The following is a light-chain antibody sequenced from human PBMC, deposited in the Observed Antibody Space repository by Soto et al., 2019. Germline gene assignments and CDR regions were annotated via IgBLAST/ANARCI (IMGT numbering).Light chain of an antibody. J-gene: IGKJ4*01. CDR1: QGIGDT. CDR2: DTS. Sequence: EVVMTQSTVTLSASPGEGATLSCRASQGIGDTLAWYQHKPGQTPRLLIYDTSTRATGVPARFSGSRSGTEFTLTITSLQSEDFAVYYCQRYNNWPLTFGGGTKVDIK. CDR3: QRYNNWPLT. V-gene: IGKV3-15*01.